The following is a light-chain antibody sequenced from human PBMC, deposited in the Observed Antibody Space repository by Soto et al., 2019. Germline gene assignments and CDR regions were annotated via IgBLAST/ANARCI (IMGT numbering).Light chain of an antibody. CDR3: QHYSGNSPFT. Sequence: DIQMTKSPSTLSESVGERVTIPCRASKSISASLAWYQQQPGKAPKLLIYEASRLQSGVPSRFSGSGSGTEFTLTISSLQPDDFATYYCQHYSGNSPFTFGQGTTLEIK. CDR1: KSISAS. V-gene: IGKV1-5*03. CDR2: EAS. J-gene: IGKJ2*01.